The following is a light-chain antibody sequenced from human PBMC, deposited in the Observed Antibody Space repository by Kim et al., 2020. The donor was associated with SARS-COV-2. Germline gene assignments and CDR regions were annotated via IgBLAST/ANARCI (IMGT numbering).Light chain of an antibody. Sequence: SYELTQDPAVSVALGQTVTITCQGDSLRLYYASWYQQKPGQAPQLVIYGKNSRPSGIPYRFSGSSSGNTASLTITGAQAEDEADYYCNSRDNSGYYVVFGGGTQLTVL. J-gene: IGLJ2*01. CDR2: GKN. V-gene: IGLV3-19*01. CDR3: NSRDNSGYYVV. CDR1: SLRLYY.